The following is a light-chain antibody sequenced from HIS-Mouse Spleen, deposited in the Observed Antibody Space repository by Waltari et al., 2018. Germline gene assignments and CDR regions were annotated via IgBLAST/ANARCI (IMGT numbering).Light chain of an antibody. CDR2: GAS. Sequence: DIVLTHSPGTLSLSPRARATRSFRASQSVSSSYLAWYQQKPGQAPRLLIYGASSRATGIPDRFSGSGSGTDFTLTISRLEPEDFAVYYCQQYGSSPPWTFGQGTKVEIK. V-gene: IGKV3-20*01. J-gene: IGKJ1*01. CDR1: QSVSSSY. CDR3: QQYGSSPPWT.